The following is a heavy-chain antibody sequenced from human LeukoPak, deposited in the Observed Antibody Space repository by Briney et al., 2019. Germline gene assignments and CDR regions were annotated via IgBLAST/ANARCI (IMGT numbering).Heavy chain of an antibody. CDR1: GGSISSGGYY. CDR2: TYYSGST. V-gene: IGHV4-61*08. D-gene: IGHD1-1*01. CDR3: ARDDGNNWYYFDY. Sequence: PSETLSLTCTVSGGSISSGGYYWSWIRQPPGKGLEWIGYTYYSGSTNYNPSLKSRVTISVDTSKNQFSLKLSSVTAADTAVYYCARDDGNNWYYFDYWGQGTLVTVSS. J-gene: IGHJ4*02.